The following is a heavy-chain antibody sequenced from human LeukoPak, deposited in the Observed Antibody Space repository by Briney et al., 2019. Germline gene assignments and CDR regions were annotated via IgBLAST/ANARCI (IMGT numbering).Heavy chain of an antibody. D-gene: IGHD3-10*01. CDR3: AKRNGGSGSYPMGDY. J-gene: IGHJ4*02. CDR1: GFTFSSYG. CDR2: ISYDGSNK. Sequence: GGSLRLSCAASGFTFSSYGMHWVRQAPGKGLEWVAVISYDGSNKYYADSVKGRFTISRDNSKNTLYLQMNSLRAEDTAVYYCAKRNGGSGSYPMGDYWGQGTLVTVSS. V-gene: IGHV3-30*18.